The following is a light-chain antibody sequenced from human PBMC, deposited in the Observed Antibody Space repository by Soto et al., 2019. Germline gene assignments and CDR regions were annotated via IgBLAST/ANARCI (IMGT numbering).Light chain of an antibody. V-gene: IGKV1-39*01. CDR3: QQSYSTPHA. CDR1: QSISRS. CDR2: GAS. Sequence: DVPMSQSPASLSAYAGDRVSITCRASQSISRSLNWYQQKPGKAPKLLIYGASSLHSGVPSRFSGSGSGTDFTLTISSLRPEDCATYYCQQSYSTPHAFGGGSKVDI. J-gene: IGKJ4*01.